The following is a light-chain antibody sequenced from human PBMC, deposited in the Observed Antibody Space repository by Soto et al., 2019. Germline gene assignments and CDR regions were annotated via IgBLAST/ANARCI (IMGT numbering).Light chain of an antibody. V-gene: IGLV2-8*01. CDR3: SSYAGSNNYV. J-gene: IGLJ1*01. Sequence: QSVLTQPPSASGSPGQSVTISCTGTSSDVGGYNYVSWYQQHPGKAPKLMIYGVTKRLSGVPDRFSGSKSGNTASLTVSGLQAEDEAYYYCSSYAGSNNYVFGTGTKLTVL. CDR1: SSDVGGYNY. CDR2: GVT.